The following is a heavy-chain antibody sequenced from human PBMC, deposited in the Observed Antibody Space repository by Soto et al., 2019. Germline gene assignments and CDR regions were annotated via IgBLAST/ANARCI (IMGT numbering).Heavy chain of an antibody. J-gene: IGHJ4*02. CDR1: GGSLSSYY. D-gene: IGHD3-22*01. CDR2: IYYSGST. V-gene: IGHV4-59*01. Sequence: SETLSLTCTVSGGSLSSYYWSWIRQPPGKGLEWIGYIYYSGSTNYNPSLKSRVTISVDTSKNQFSLKLSSVTAADTAVYYCASDLYYYDSSGYYYWGQGTLVTVSS. CDR3: ASDLYYYDSSGYYY.